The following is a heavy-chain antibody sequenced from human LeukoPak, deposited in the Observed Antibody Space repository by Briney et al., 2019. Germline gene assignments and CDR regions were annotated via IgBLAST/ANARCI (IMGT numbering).Heavy chain of an antibody. CDR1: GGSISGYY. Sequence: SETLSLTCTVSGGSISGYYWSWIRQPPGKGLEWIGYIYYSGSTNYNPSLKSRVTISVDTSKNQFSLKLSSVTAADTAVYYCARTFRYEGNWFDPWGQGTLVTVSS. CDR3: ARTFRYEGNWFDP. V-gene: IGHV4-59*01. J-gene: IGHJ5*02. CDR2: IYYSGST. D-gene: IGHD1-14*01.